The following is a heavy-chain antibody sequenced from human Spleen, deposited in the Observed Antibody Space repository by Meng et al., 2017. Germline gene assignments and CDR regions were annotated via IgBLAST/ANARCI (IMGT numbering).Heavy chain of an antibody. Sequence: QPQLQESGPGLVKPSEALSLTCSVSGGFISTSGYYWGWIRQPPGKGLEWIGSIGHSGTTYYTPSLRRRVTVSIDTSKNQFSLEVTSVTAADTAVYYCVRSSGWVRTGFDPWGQGTLVTVSS. J-gene: IGHJ5*02. V-gene: IGHV4-39*01. CDR1: GGFISTSGYY. CDR2: IGHSGTT. CDR3: VRSSGWVRTGFDP. D-gene: IGHD6-19*01.